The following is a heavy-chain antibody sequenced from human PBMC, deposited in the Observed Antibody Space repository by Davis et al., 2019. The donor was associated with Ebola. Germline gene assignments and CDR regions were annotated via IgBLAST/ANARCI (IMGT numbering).Heavy chain of an antibody. V-gene: IGHV4-30-2*01. CDR3: ARGGGFWSGDNWFDP. CDR1: GGSISSGGYS. Sequence: MPSETLSLTCTVSGGSISSGGYSWSWIRQTPGKGLQWIGYIHHSGSTFYTPSLKSRVTISLDRTKNQFFLKLSSVTAADTAVYYCARGGGFWSGDNWFDPWGQGTLVTVSS. CDR2: IHHSGST. D-gene: IGHD3-3*01. J-gene: IGHJ5*02.